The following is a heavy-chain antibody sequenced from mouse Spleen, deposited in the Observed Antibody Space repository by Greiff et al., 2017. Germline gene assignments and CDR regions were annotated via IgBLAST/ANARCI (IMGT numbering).Heavy chain of an antibody. J-gene: IGHJ3*01. D-gene: IGHD2-10*02. CDR3: AKYGNGETY. V-gene: IGHV14-3*02. CDR1: GFNITDTY. CDR2: IDPANGNT. Sequence: EVQLQESGAELVKPGASVKLSCTASGFNITDTYMHWVKQRPEQGLEWIGRIDPANGNTKYDPKFQGKATITADTSSNTAYLQLSSLTSEDTAVYYCAKYGNGETYWGQGTLVTVSA.